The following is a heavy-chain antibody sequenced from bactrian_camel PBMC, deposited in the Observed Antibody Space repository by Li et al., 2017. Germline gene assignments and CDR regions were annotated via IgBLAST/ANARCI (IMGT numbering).Heavy chain of an antibody. Sequence: HVQLVESGGGSVQAGGSLRLSCAASGVTWEKFCMGRFRQVPGKEREGVASMHTVRGNTYYIDSVKGRFTISRDSTGNTLFLQMDSLKPEDTAMYYCAAQRWLWCSLSEEAYTYWGQGTQVTVS. V-gene: IGHV3S63*01. CDR2: MHTVRGNT. J-gene: IGHJ4*01. D-gene: IGHD1*01. CDR1: GVTWEKFC. CDR3: AAQRWLWCSLSEEAYTY.